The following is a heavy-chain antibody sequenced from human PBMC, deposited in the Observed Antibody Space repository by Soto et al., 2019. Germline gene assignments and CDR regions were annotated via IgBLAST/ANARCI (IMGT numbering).Heavy chain of an antibody. J-gene: IGHJ4*02. CDR3: ARDRWEPVWGSYRSDY. V-gene: IGHV4-4*02. D-gene: IGHD3-16*02. Sequence: QVQLQESGPGLVKPSGTLSLTCAVSGGSISSSNWWSWVRQPPGKWLEWIGEIYHSGSTNYNPSLKSRVTISVDKSKNQFALKLSSVTAADTAVYYCARDRWEPVWGSYRSDYWGQGTLVTVSS. CDR1: GGSISSSNW. CDR2: IYHSGST.